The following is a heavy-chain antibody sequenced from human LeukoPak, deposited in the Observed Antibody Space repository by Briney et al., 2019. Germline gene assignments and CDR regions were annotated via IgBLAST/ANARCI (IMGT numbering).Heavy chain of an antibody. CDR1: GGSFSGYY. J-gene: IGHJ6*03. V-gene: IGHV4-34*01. D-gene: IGHD6-19*01. CDR3: ARGGGWLDYYYYMDV. Sequence: PSETLSLTCAVYGGSFSGYYWSWIRQPPGKGLECIGEIHHSGSTNYNPSLKSRVTLSVDTSKNQFSLKLSSVTAADTAVYYCARGGGWLDYYYYMDVWGKGTTVTISS. CDR2: IHHSGST.